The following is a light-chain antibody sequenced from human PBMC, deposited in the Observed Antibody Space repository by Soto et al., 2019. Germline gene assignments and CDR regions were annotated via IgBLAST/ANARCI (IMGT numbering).Light chain of an antibody. Sequence: QSALTQPASVSGSPGQSITISCTGTSSDVGGYNYVSWYQQHPDKAPKLMIYDVTDRPSGVSKRFSGSKSGNTASLTISGLQAEDEADYYCVSYTTTSALVVFVGGTKLPVL. J-gene: IGLJ2*01. CDR2: DVT. CDR3: VSYTTTSALVV. CDR1: SSDVGGYNY. V-gene: IGLV2-14*03.